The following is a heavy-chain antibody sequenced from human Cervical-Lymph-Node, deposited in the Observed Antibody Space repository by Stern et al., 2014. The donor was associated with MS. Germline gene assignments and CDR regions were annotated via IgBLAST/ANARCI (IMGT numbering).Heavy chain of an antibody. CDR1: GYSFTTFW. J-gene: IGHJ4*02. Sequence: VQLVQSGAEVKKPGESLKLSCKGSGYSFTTFWIGWVRQMPGQGLALMGIIYADDTDTRYSPSYQGQVNISADKSTDTAYLQWSSLKASDTATYYCARPLGSGWTAGWYYWGQGTRVTVSS. CDR3: ARPLGSGWTAGWYY. CDR2: IYADDTDT. V-gene: IGHV5-51*03. D-gene: IGHD6-19*01.